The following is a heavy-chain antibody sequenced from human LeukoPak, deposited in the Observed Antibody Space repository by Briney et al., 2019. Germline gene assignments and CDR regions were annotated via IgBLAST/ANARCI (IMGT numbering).Heavy chain of an antibody. CDR2: INSNSGDT. CDR3: AREPHYDLLTGYALGYLDL. Sequence: ASVKVSCKASGYTFTGYYMHWVRRAPGQGLEWMGWINSNSGDTNYAQKFQGRVTMTRDTSISTAYMERSRLRSDDTAVYYCAREPHYDLLTGYALGYLDLWGRGTLLTVSS. D-gene: IGHD3-9*01. CDR1: GYTFTGYY. V-gene: IGHV1-2*02. J-gene: IGHJ2*01.